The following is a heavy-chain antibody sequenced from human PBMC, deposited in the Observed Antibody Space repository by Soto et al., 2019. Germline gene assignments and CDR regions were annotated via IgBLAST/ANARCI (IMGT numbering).Heavy chain of an antibody. CDR2: ISGSGDNT. D-gene: IGHD3-10*01. CDR1: GFTFTTYA. J-gene: IGHJ1*01. V-gene: IGHV3-23*01. CDR3: AKNSGTALPTSRVFLS. Sequence: EVQLLGSGGGLVQPGGSLRLSCAASGFTFTTYAMSWVRQAPGKGLEWVSGISGSGDNTYYADSVKGRFSISRDNSKDTLYLQMNSLRSEDTAIYYCAKNSGTALPTSRVFLSWGQGTLVTVSS.